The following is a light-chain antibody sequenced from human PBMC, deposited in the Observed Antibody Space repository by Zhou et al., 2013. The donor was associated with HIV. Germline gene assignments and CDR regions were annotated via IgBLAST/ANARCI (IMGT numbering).Light chain of an antibody. J-gene: IGKJ4*01. CDR3: QQRDNWPAT. CDR1: PSLGSTY. CDR2: AAS. Sequence: EAVLTQSPGTLSLSPGERATLSCGASPSLGSTYLAWYQQKPGQAPRLLIYAASIRATGIPDRFSGSGSGTDFTLTISRLEPEDVGVYYCQQRDNWPATFGGGTRLESK. V-gene: IGKV3D-20*02.